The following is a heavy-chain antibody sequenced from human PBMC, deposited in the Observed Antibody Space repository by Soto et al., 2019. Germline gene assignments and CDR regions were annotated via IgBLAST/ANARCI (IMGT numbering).Heavy chain of an antibody. CDR2: ISWNSGST. Sequence: EVQLVESGGGLVQPGRSLRLSCAASGFTFDDYAMHWVRQAPGKGLEWGSGISWNSGSTGYADSVKGRFTISRDNAKNSLYLQMNSLRAEDTALYYCAKAVGSYGNFDYWGQGTLVTVSS. D-gene: IGHD5-18*01. CDR1: GFTFDDYA. V-gene: IGHV3-9*01. J-gene: IGHJ4*02. CDR3: AKAVGSYGNFDY.